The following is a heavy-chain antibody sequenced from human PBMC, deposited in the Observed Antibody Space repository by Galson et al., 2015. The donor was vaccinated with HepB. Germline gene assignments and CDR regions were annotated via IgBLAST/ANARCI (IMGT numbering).Heavy chain of an antibody. CDR1: GFTFSNYA. J-gene: IGHJ6*02. Sequence: SLRLSCAASGFTFSNYAMSWVRQAPGKGLEWVSTISGRAIGTFYADSVKGRFTISRDNSKNTLYLQMDSLRAEDSAVYYCTKGDRAAATGTGYSYNYGIDVWGQGTTATVSS. D-gene: IGHD6-13*01. CDR2: ISGRAIGT. V-gene: IGHV3-23*01. CDR3: TKGDRAAATGTGYSYNYGIDV.